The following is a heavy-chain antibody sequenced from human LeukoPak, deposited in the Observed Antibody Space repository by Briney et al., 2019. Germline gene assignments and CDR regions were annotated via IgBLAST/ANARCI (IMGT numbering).Heavy chain of an antibody. J-gene: IGHJ5*02. CDR2: INHSGST. Sequence: SETLSLTCAVYGGSFSGYYWSWIRQPPGKGLEWIGEINHSGSTNYNPSLKSRVTISVDTSKNQFSLKLSSVTAADTAVYYCARSSLLWSDWFDPWGQGTLVTVSS. D-gene: IGHD3-10*02. CDR3: ARSSLLWSDWFDP. V-gene: IGHV4-34*01. CDR1: GGSFSGYY.